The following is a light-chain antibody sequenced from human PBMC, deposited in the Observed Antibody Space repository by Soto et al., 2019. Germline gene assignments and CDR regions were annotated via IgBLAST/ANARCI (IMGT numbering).Light chain of an antibody. CDR2: WAS. CDR3: QQYYTTPRT. Sequence: DIVMTQSPDSLAVSLGEGATINCKSSQSVLYSSNNKNYLAWYQQKPGQPPKLLIYWASTRESGVPDRFSGSGSGTDFTLTISSLQAADVAVYYCQQYYTTPRTFGQGIKVEIK. V-gene: IGKV4-1*01. CDR1: QSVLYSSNNKNY. J-gene: IGKJ1*01.